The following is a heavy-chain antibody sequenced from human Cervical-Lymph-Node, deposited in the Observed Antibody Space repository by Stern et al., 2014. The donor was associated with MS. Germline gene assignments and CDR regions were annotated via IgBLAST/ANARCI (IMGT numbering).Heavy chain of an antibody. V-gene: IGHV1-2*06. Sequence: VQLEESGTKMQKPGASVKVSCKASGYTFTAFFIHWVRHVPGQGLEWMGRLNPNSADPTYAQNFQDRVTLTRDTSIGTAYLELSRLTSADTAVYYCAREATRIVVGIDYWGQGTQVTVSS. CDR3: AREATRIVVGIDY. CDR1: GYTFTAFF. J-gene: IGHJ4*02. D-gene: IGHD3-22*01. CDR2: LNPNSADP.